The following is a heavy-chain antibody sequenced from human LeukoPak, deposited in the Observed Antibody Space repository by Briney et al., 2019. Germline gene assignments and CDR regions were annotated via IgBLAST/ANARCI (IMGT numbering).Heavy chain of an antibody. D-gene: IGHD2/OR15-2a*01. J-gene: IGHJ5*02. CDR2: ISGSGGTT. Sequence: GGSLRLSSAASGFTLSNYAMNRVRQAPGKGLEWVSGISGSGGTTKYADSVKGRFTISRDNSKNTLYLQMNSLRDEDTAVYYCAKDRAVNTLSWFDPWGQGILVTVSS. V-gene: IGHV3-23*01. CDR3: AKDRAVNTLSWFDP. CDR1: GFTLSNYA.